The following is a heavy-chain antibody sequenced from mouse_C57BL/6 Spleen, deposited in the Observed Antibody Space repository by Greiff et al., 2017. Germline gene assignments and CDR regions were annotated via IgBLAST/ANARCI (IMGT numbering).Heavy chain of an antibody. CDR1: GYSITSGYY. V-gene: IGHV3-6*01. CDR3: ARVRENYYAMDY. J-gene: IGHJ4*01. Sequence: EVKLVESGPGLVKPSQSLSLTCSVTGYSITSGYYWNWIRQFPGNKLEWMGYISYDGSNNYNPSLKNRISITRDTSKNQFFLKLNSVTTEDTATYYCARVRENYYAMDYWGQGTSVTVSS. CDR2: ISYDGSN.